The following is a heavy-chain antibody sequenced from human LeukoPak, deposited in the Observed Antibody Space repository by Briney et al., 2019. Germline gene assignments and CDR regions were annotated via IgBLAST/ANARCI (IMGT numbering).Heavy chain of an antibody. D-gene: IGHD1-26*01. J-gene: IGHJ4*02. V-gene: IGHV3-49*03. CDR3: TRSESGTYKGGFDF. Sequence: GGSLRLSCTASGFTFGDYAMNWFRQAPGKGLEWVGFIRSKTYGGTGEYAASVKGRFTISRDDSKSIAHLQMSSLKTEDTAVYYCTRSESGTYKGGFDFWGQGTLVTVSS. CDR1: GFTFGDYA. CDR2: IRSKTYGGTG.